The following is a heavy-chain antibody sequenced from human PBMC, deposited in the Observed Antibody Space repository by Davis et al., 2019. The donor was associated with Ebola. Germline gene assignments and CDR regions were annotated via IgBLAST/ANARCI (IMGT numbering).Heavy chain of an antibody. J-gene: IGHJ4*02. D-gene: IGHD1-7*01. CDR1: GFTFSSYG. V-gene: IGHV3-33*01. CDR2: IWYDGSNN. CDR3: ARGRAGTGTELFDY. Sequence: GESLKISCAASGFTFSSYGMHWVRQAPGKGLEWVAVIWYDGSNNYYADSVKGRFTISRDNSKNTLYLQMNSLRAEDTAVYYCARGRAGTGTELFDYWGQGTLVTVSS.